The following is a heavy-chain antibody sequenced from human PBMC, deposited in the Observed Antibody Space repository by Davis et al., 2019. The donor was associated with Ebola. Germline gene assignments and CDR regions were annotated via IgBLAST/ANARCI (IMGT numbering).Heavy chain of an antibody. D-gene: IGHD3-10*01. CDR3: GRGGVPGAFDF. CDR2: IIGDGSST. V-gene: IGHV3-74*03. Sequence: HTGGSLRLSCATSGFTLSHYWMHWVRQAPGKGLVWVSHIIGDGSSTEYADSVKGRFTISRDNARNMLFLQMNSLRVDDTAVYYCGRGGVPGAFDFWGQGTMVTVSS. J-gene: IGHJ3*01. CDR1: GFTLSHYW.